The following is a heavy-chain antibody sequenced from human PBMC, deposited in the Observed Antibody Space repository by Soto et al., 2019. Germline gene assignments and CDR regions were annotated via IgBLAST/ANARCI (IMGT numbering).Heavy chain of an antibody. Sequence: QMELYESGPGLVKPSQTLSLTCSVSGVSISSGGYYWSWIRPFPGKGLEWIGSIAYSGSPNYSPSLKSRINISIDGSENRFSLELRSVSAADTAFYYCARLVPGHCRGECLASWGQGTLVIVSA. J-gene: IGHJ4*02. D-gene: IGHD2-21*01. CDR1: GVSISSGGYY. V-gene: IGHV4-31*03. CDR2: IAYSGSP. CDR3: ARLVPGHCRGECLAS.